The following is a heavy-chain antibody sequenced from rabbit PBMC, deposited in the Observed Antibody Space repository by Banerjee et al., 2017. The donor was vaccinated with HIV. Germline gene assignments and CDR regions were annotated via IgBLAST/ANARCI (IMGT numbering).Heavy chain of an antibody. V-gene: IGHV1S40*01. CDR1: GFSFSSNYY. CDR3: ARDWIVVSSTYPNL. Sequence: QSLEESGGGLVQPEGSLTLTCTASGFSFSSNYYMCWVRQAPGKGLEWIGCIYAGSSGTTYYASWAKGRFTISKTSSTTVTLQMTSLTAADTATYFCARDWIVVSSTYPNLWGQGTLVTVS. D-gene: IGHD1-1*01. J-gene: IGHJ4*01. CDR2: IYAGSSGTT.